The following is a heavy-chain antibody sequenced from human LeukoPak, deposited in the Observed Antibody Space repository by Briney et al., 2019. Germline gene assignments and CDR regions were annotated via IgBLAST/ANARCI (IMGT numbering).Heavy chain of an antibody. CDR2: INHSGST. J-gene: IGHJ4*02. Sequence: PSETLSLTCAVYGGSFSGYYWSWIRQPPGKGLEWIGEINHSGSTNYNPSLKSRVTISVDTSKNQFSLKLSSVTAADTAVYYCARGLGSGSYSNWGQGTLVTVSS. D-gene: IGHD3-10*01. CDR1: GGSFSGYY. CDR3: ARGLGSGSYSN. V-gene: IGHV4-34*01.